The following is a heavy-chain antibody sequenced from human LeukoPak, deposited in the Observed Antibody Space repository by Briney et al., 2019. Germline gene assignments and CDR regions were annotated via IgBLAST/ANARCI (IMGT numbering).Heavy chain of an antibody. V-gene: IGHV4-38-2*02. J-gene: IGHJ6*03. CDR3: ARGGIVAARHMDV. Sequence: SETLSLTCTVSGYSISSGYYWGWIRQPPGKGLEWIGSIYHSGSTYYNPSLKSRVTISVDTSKNQFSLKLSSVTAADTAVYYCARGGIVAARHMDVWGKGTTVTVSS. D-gene: IGHD6-6*01. CDR2: IYHSGST. CDR1: GYSISSGYY.